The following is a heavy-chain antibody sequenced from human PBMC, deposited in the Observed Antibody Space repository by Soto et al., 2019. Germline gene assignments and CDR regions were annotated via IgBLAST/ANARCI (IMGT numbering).Heavy chain of an antibody. CDR3: ARALRGDLITL. D-gene: IGHD3-10*01. Sequence: QMVQSGSEVKKPGASVKVSCKASGYTITGYYFYWVRQAPGQGLESMGLMNPNTGGANYAQKFQDRITMTRDTSTSTGYMKLSGLRSGDTATYFCARALRGDLITLWGQGPLVTVSS. J-gene: IGHJ4*02. CDR2: MNPNTGGA. V-gene: IGHV1-2*02. CDR1: GYTITGYY.